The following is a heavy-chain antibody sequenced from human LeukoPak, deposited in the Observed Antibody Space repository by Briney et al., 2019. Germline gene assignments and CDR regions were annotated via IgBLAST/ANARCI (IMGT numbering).Heavy chain of an antibody. CDR2: IWYDGSNK. V-gene: IGHV3-33*01. CDR3: ARDQGISGSSTKGGFDY. D-gene: IGHD1-26*01. CDR1: GFTFSSYG. J-gene: IGHJ4*02. Sequence: GGSLRLSCAASGFTFSSYGMHWVRQAPGKGLEWVAVIWYDGSNKYYADSVKGRFTISRDNSKNTLYLQMNSLRAEDTAVYYCARDQGISGSSTKGGFDYWGQGTLVTVSS.